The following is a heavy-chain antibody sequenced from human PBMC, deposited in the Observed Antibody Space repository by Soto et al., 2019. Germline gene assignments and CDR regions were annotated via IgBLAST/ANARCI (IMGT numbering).Heavy chain of an antibody. D-gene: IGHD2-15*01. V-gene: IGHV3-30-3*01. J-gene: IGHJ6*02. CDR1: GFTFSSYA. CDR3: ASLAVVVAATLRWGMDV. CDR2: ISYDGSNK. Sequence: QVQLVESGGGVVQPGRSLRLSCAASGFTFSSYAMHWVRQAPGKGLEWVAVISYDGSNKYYADSVKGRFTISRDNSKNTLYLQMNSLRAEDTAVYYCASLAVVVAATLRWGMDVWGQGTTVTGSS.